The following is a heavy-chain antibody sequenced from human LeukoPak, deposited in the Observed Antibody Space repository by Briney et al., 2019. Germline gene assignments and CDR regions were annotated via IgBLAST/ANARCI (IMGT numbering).Heavy chain of an antibody. D-gene: IGHD6-13*01. Sequence: PGGSLRLSCAASGFTVSSNYMSWVRQAPGKGLEWVSVIYSGGGAYYADSVKGRSTISRHSSKNTLYLQMNSLRAEDTAVYYCARDRPAAGFYYFDYWGQGTLVTVSS. J-gene: IGHJ4*02. V-gene: IGHV3-53*04. CDR2: IYSGGGA. CDR3: ARDRPAAGFYYFDY. CDR1: GFTVSSNY.